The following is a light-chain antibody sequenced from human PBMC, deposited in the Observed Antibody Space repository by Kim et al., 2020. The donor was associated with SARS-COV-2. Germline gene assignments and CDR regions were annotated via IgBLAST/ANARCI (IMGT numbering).Light chain of an antibody. CDR1: QSVSSY. CDR3: QQRSNWPT. CDR2: DAS. V-gene: IGKV3-11*01. Sequence: SLSQEERATLSGRASQSVSSYLAWYKQKPGQAPRLLIYDASNRATGIPARFSGSGSGTDFTLTISSLEPEDFAVYYCQQRSNWPTFGGGTKVDIK. J-gene: IGKJ4*01.